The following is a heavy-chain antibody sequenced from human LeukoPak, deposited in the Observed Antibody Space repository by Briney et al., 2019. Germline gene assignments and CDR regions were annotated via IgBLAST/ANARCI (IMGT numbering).Heavy chain of an antibody. CDR1: GYTFNNHY. J-gene: IGHJ4*02. CDR3: ARQGTYSSAIGMGY. CDR2: INPSGGST. V-gene: IGHV1-46*02. Sequence: ASVKVSCKASGYTFNNHYMYWVRQAPGQGLEWMGVINPSGGSTSYAQKFQGRVTMTRDTSTRTVYMEVNSLRSEDTAVYYCARQGTYSSAIGMGYWGQGTLVTASS. D-gene: IGHD6-19*01.